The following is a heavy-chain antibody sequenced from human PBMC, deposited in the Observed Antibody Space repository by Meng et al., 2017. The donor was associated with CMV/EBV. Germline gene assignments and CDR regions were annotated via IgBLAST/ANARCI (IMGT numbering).Heavy chain of an antibody. CDR2: NNHADGGQ. Sequence: FNSYQGKWLGQARGQGLEWGGMNNHADGGQTYEQRLKGRVNMTSDTSTSTVYMDLRSLRSDDTALYFCAREYCTTYRCSYNPHWYDPWGQGTLVTVSS. CDR3: AREYCTTYRCSYNPHWYDP. J-gene: IGHJ5*02. V-gene: IGHV1-46*02. CDR1: FNSYQ. D-gene: IGHD2-8*01.